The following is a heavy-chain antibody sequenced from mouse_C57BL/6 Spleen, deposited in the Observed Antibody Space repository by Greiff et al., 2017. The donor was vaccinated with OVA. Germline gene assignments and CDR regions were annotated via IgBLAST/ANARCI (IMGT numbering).Heavy chain of an antibody. Sequence: EVKLLESGGGLVKPGGSLKLSCAASGFTFSSYAMSWVNQTPEKRLEWVANISAGGSYTYYPHNVKGRFTFSRDNAKNNLDPQMSHLKSEETAMYYCARDLQYDGSSYHAMDYWGQGTSVTVSS. J-gene: IGHJ4*01. V-gene: IGHV5-4*01. CDR3: ARDLQYDGSSYHAMDY. CDR1: GFTFSSYA. D-gene: IGHD1-1*01. CDR2: ISAGGSYT.